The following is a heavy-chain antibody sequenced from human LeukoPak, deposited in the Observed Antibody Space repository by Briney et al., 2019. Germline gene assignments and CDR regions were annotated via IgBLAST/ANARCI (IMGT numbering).Heavy chain of an antibody. CDR2: IYYSGST. D-gene: IGHD6-13*01. CDR3: ARARGQQAGPTHHTDY. CDR1: GGSISSSSYY. Sequence: SETLSLTCTVSGGSISSSSYYWGWIRQPPGKGLEWIGSIYYSGSTYYNPSLKSRVTISVDTSKNQFSLKLSSVTAADTAVYYCARARGQQAGPTHHTDYWGQGTLVTVSS. V-gene: IGHV4-39*07. J-gene: IGHJ4*02.